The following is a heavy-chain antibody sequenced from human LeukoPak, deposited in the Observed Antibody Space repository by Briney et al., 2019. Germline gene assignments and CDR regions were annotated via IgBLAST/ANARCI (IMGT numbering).Heavy chain of an antibody. CDR1: GFTLSSYS. Sequence: GGSLRLSCAASGFTLSSYSMNWVRQAPGKGLEWVSYISSSSSTIYYADSVKGRFTISRDNAKNSLYLQINSLRAEDTAVYYCARVRTGYYMDVWGKGTTVTVSS. CDR3: ARVRTGYYMDV. J-gene: IGHJ6*03. CDR2: ISSSSSTI. V-gene: IGHV3-48*01.